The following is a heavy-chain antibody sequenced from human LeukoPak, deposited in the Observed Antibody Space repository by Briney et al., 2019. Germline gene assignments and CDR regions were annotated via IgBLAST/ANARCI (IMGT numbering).Heavy chain of an antibody. V-gene: IGHV4-30-2*01. CDR2: VYHTGST. CDR3: ARAPADSYGAFDY. J-gene: IGHJ4*02. D-gene: IGHD5-18*01. Sequence: SQTLSPTCAVSGGSISRGGYSWSWIRQPPGKGLEWMGYVYHTGSTYYNASLKSRVTISVDTSRNQFSLKLNSVTAADTAVYYCARAPADSYGAFDYWGQGTLVTVSS. CDR1: GGSISRGGYS.